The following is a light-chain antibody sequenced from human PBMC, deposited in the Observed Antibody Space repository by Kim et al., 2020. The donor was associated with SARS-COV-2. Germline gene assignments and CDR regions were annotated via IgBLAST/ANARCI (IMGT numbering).Light chain of an antibody. V-gene: IGKV3-20*01. Sequence: APGERATHPGRSSQSVTSNYLAWYQQKPGQAPRLLIYGASSRAAGIPDRFSGSGSGTDFTLTISRLEPEDFAVYYCQQYGSSPLTFGGGTKVDIK. J-gene: IGKJ4*01. CDR1: QSVTSNY. CDR2: GAS. CDR3: QQYGSSPLT.